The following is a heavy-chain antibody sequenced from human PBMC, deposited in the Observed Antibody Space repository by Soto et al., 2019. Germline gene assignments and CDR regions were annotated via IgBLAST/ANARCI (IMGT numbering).Heavy chain of an antibody. V-gene: IGHV3-30-3*01. CDR3: ARGPKYYYDSSGYYLFDY. CDR2: ISYDGSNK. CDR1: GFTFSSYA. J-gene: IGHJ4*02. Sequence: QVQLVESGGGVVQPGRSLRLSCAASGFTFSSYAMHWVRQAPGKGLEWVAVISYDGSNKYYADSVKGRFTISRDNSKNTLYLQMNSLRAEDTAVYYCARGPKYYYDSSGYYLFDYWGLGTLVTVSS. D-gene: IGHD3-22*01.